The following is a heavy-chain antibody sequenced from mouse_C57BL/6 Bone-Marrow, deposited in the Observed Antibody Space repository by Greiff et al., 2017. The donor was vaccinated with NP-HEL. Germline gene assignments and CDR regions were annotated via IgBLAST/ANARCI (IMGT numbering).Heavy chain of an antibody. V-gene: IGHV1-4*01. CDR1: GYTFTSYT. CDR3: ARRGTGTAWFAY. CDR2: INPSSGYT. D-gene: IGHD4-1*01. Sequence: QVQLKQSGAELARPGASVKMSCKASGYTFTSYTMHWVKQRPGQGLEWIGYINPSSGYTKYNQKFKDKATLTADKSSSTAYMQLSSLTSEDSAVDYCARRGTGTAWFAYWGQGTLVTVSA. J-gene: IGHJ3*01.